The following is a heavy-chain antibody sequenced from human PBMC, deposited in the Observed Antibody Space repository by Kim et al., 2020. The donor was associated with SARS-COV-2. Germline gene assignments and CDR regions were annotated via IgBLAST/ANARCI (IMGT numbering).Heavy chain of an antibody. Sequence: SETLSLTCAVYGGSFSGYYWNWIRQTPGKGLEWIGEINHSGNTNYNPSLESRVSMSVDKSKNQFSLHLTSVTAADTATYYCARGGLGYCGAGVCPKGRLFDYWGQGALVTVSS. J-gene: IGHJ4*02. V-gene: IGHV4-34*01. CDR1: GGSFSGYY. D-gene: IGHD2-15*01. CDR2: INHSGNT. CDR3: ARGGLGYCGAGVCPKGRLFDY.